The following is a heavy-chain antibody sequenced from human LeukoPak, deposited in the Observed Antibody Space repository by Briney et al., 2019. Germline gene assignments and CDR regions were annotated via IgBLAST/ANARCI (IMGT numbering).Heavy chain of an antibody. CDR1: GFTFSSYG. D-gene: IGHD3-10*01. CDR2: IWYDGSNK. J-gene: IGHJ4*02. V-gene: IGHV3-33*01. Sequence: PGGSLRLPCAASGFTFSSYGMHWVRQAPGKGLEWVAVIWYDGSNKYYADSVKGRFTISRDNSKNTLYLQMNSLRAEDTAVYFCATGERMVRGDGVDYWGQGTLVTVSS. CDR3: ATGERMVRGDGVDY.